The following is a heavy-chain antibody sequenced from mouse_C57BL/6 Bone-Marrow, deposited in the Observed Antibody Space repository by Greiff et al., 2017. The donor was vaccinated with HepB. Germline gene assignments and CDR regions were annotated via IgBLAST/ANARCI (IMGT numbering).Heavy chain of an antibody. V-gene: IGHV1-55*01. D-gene: IGHD2-5*01. Sequence: VQLQQPGAELVKPGASVKMSCKASGYTFTSYWITWVKQRPGQGLEWIGDIYPGSGSTNYNEKFKSKATLTVDTSSSTAYMQLSSLTSEDSAVYYCARGDYSNYEAWFAYWGQGTLVTVSA. J-gene: IGHJ3*01. CDR2: IYPGSGST. CDR3: ARGDYSNYEAWFAY. CDR1: GYTFTSYW.